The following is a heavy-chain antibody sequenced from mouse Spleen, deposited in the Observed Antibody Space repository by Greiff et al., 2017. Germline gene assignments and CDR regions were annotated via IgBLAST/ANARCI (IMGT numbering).Heavy chain of an antibody. D-gene: IGHD1-3*01. CDR1: GYTFTDYN. Sequence: EVQLQQSGPELVKPGASVKIPCKASGYTFTDYNMDWVKQSHGKSLEWIGDINPNNGGTIYNQKFKGKATLTVDKSSSTAYMELRSLTSEDTAVYYCARELFWSYAMDYWGQGTSVTVSS. J-gene: IGHJ4*01. CDR3: ARELFWSYAMDY. V-gene: IGHV1-18*01. CDR2: INPNNGGT.